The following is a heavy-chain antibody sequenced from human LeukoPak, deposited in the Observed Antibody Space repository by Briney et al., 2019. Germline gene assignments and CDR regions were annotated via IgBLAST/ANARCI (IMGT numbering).Heavy chain of an antibody. D-gene: IGHD5-12*01. V-gene: IGHV4-39*07. CDR1: GGSISSSSYY. CDR2: IYYSGST. J-gene: IGHJ4*02. Sequence: TSETLSLTCTVSGGSISSSSYYWGWIRQPPGKGLEWIGSIYYSGSTYYNPSLKSRVTISVDTSKNQFSLKLSSVTAADTAVYYCARGGGYDLGDYWGQGTLVTVSS. CDR3: ARGGGYDLGDY.